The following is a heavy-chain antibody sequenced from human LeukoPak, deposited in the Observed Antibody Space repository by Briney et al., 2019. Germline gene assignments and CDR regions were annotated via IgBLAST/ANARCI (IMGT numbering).Heavy chain of an antibody. CDR3: ARGRGGSQWLVGSVLVTSDY. Sequence: ETLSLTXAVYGGSFSGYYWSCIRQPPGKGLEWNGEINHSGSTNYNPSLKSRVTISVDTSKNQFSLKLSSVTAVDTAVYYCARGRGGSQWLVGSVLVTSDYWGQGTLVTVSS. V-gene: IGHV4-34*01. CDR1: GGSFSGYY. J-gene: IGHJ4*02. D-gene: IGHD6-19*01. CDR2: INHSGST.